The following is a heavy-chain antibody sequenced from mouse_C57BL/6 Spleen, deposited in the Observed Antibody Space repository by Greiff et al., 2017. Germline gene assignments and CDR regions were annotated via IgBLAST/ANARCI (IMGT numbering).Heavy chain of an antibody. CDR1: GYTFTSYW. J-gene: IGHJ2*01. Sequence: QVQLKQPGAELVKPGASVKMSCKASGYTFTSYWITWVKQRPGQGLEWIGDIYPGSGSTNYNEKFKSKATLTVDTSSSTAYMQLSSLTSEDSAVYYCARFGGLLTRYYFDCWGQGTTLTVSS. V-gene: IGHV1-55*01. D-gene: IGHD2-3*01. CDR3: ARFGGLLTRYYFDC. CDR2: IYPGSGST.